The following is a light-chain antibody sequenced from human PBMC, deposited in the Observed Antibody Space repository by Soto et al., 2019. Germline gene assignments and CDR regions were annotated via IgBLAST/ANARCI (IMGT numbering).Light chain of an antibody. CDR1: SSNIGAGYD. Sequence: QSVLTQPPSVSGAPGQRVTISCTGSSSNIGAGYDVHWYQQLPGTAPKLLIYGNSNRPSGVPDRFSGSKSGTSASLAINGLRAEDEADYYCQSYDSSLSGGVFGGGTTLTVL. J-gene: IGLJ3*02. V-gene: IGLV1-40*01. CDR2: GNS. CDR3: QSYDSSLSGGV.